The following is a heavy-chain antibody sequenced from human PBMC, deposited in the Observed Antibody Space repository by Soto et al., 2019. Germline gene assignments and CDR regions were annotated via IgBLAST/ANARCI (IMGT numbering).Heavy chain of an antibody. Sequence: PSETLSLTCGVSGGTVASSHWWSWVRQSPGRGLEGIGSVYHTGDTNFNPSLQSRVTFSVDKSNNQFSLRLSSVTAADTAVYYCARKIVTAGGNNYVDHWGPGTLVTVSS. CDR3: ARKIVTAGGNNYVDH. J-gene: IGHJ4*03. CDR2: VYHTGDT. CDR1: GGTVASSHW. D-gene: IGHD2-21*02. V-gene: IGHV4-4*02.